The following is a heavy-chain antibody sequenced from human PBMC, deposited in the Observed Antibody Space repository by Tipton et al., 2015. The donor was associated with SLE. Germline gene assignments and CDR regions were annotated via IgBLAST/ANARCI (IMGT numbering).Heavy chain of an antibody. CDR2: IKQDGSEK. J-gene: IGHJ4*02. CDR1: GFTFSSYA. D-gene: IGHD6-19*01. Sequence: GSLRLSCAASGFTFSSYAMSWVRQAPGKGLEWVANIKQDGSEKYYVDSVKGRFTISRDNAKNSLYLQMNSLRAEDTAVYYCARELAVAGTDYWGQGTLVTVSS. CDR3: ARELAVAGTDY. V-gene: IGHV3-7*01.